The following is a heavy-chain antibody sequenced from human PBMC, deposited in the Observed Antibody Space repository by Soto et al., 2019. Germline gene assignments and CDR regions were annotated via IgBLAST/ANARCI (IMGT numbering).Heavy chain of an antibody. J-gene: IGHJ3*02. CDR3: ARNSASIAARQAAFDI. CDR1: GFTFSSYS. V-gene: IGHV3-21*01. Sequence: GGSLRLSCAASGFTFSSYSMNWVRQAPGKGLEWVSSISSSSSYIYYADSVKGRFTISRDNAKNSLYLQMNSLRAEDTAVYYCARNSASIAARQAAFDIWGRGTMVTVSS. D-gene: IGHD6-6*01. CDR2: ISSSSSYI.